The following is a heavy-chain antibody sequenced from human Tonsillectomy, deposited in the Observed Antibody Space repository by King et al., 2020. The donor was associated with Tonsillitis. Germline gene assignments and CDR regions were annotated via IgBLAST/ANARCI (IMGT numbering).Heavy chain of an antibody. CDR1: GFIFDDYA. Sequence: VQLVESGGDLVQPGRSLRLSCAASGFIFDDYAMHWVRQTPGKGLEWVSGISWNSGTIAYADAVRGRFIISRDNARNSLYLQMNSLRPEDTALYYCAKDLGGSSLYGHNWGQGTLVTVP. D-gene: IGHD6-13*01. J-gene: IGHJ1*01. V-gene: IGHV3-9*01. CDR2: ISWNSGTI. CDR3: AKDLGGSSLYGHN.